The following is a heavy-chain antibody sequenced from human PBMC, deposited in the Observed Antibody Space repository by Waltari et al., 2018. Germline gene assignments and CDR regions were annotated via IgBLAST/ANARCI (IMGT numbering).Heavy chain of an antibody. V-gene: IGHV3-23*01. D-gene: IGHD6-13*01. Sequence: EVQLLESGGGLVQPGGSLRLSCAASGFTFSSYAMSWVRQAPGKGLEWVSALSGRGGSTYDAGLVEGPVTNSRDQSKDTLYLQMNSLGAEDTGVYYCGGPWGPGIAGAWNDYRGQGNLVTVSS. CDR3: GGPWGPGIAGAWNDY. J-gene: IGHJ4*02. CDR1: GFTFSSYA. CDR2: LSGRGGST.